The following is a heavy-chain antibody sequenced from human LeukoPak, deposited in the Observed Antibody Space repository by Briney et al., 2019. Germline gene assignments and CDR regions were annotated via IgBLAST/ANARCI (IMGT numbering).Heavy chain of an antibody. CDR3: AKDAVVVPAAMLPPRFDY. D-gene: IGHD2-2*01. J-gene: IGHJ4*02. Sequence: PGGSLRLSYAASGFTFSSYALSWVRQAPGKGLEWVSAISGSGGSTYYADSVKGRFTISSDNSKNTLYLQMNSLRAEDTAVYYCAKDAVVVPAAMLPPRFDYWGQGTLVTVSS. CDR2: ISGSGGST. CDR1: GFTFSSYA. V-gene: IGHV3-23*01.